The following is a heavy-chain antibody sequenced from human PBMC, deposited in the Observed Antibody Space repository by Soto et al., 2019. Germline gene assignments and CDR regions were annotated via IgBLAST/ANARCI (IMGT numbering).Heavy chain of an antibody. Sequence: PGGSLRLSCAVSGFTFSGAWISWVRQAPGKGPEWVGRIKSKRGGETTDYTAPVKGRFTISRDDSKNTLYLQMNSLKDEDTAGYYCSTVQPWDPSCYHFDYWGQGTLVTVSS. CDR3: STVQPWDPSCYHFDY. V-gene: IGHV3-15*01. J-gene: IGHJ4*02. CDR1: GFTFSGAW. D-gene: IGHD2-2*01. CDR2: IKSKRGGETT.